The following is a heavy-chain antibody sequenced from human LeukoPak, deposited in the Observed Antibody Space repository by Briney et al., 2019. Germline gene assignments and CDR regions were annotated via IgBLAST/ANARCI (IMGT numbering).Heavy chain of an antibody. D-gene: IGHD3-10*01. Sequence: GGSLRLSCAASGFTFSSSGMHWVRQAPGKGLESVAIISYDGSNKYFADSVKGRFTISRDNSKNTLYLQMNSLRAEDTAVYYCAKDGSSGTFDYWGQGTLVTVSS. V-gene: IGHV3-30*18. CDR2: ISYDGSNK. CDR3: AKDGSSGTFDY. CDR1: GFTFSSSG. J-gene: IGHJ4*02.